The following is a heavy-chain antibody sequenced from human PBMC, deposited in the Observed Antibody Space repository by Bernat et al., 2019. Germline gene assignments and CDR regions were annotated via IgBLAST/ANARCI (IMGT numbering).Heavy chain of an antibody. V-gene: IGHV1-3*01. J-gene: IGHJ6*02. CDR2: INAGNGNT. CDR3: ARVPHYYYGMDV. CDR1: GYTFTSYA. Sequence: QVQLVQSGAEVKKPGASVKVSCKASGYTFTSYAMHWVRQAPGQRLEWMGWINAGNGNTKYSQKFQGRVTITRDTSASTAYMELSSLRSEDTAMYYCARVPHYYYGMDVWDQGTTVTVSS.